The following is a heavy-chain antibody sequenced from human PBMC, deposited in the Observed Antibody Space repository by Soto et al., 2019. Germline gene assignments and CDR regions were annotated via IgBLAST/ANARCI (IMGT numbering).Heavy chain of an antibody. CDR1: GYTFTTNG. Sequence: QFQLGHPGPELKKPGPSWKVSCRAPGYTFTTNGISWVRRPPGQGLEWMGWISAYNGNTNYAQKLQGRVTMTTDTSTSTAYMELRSLRSDDTAVYYCARRNTSGWYYWGQGTLVTVSS. D-gene: IGHD6-19*01. CDR2: ISAYNGNT. CDR3: ARRNTSGWYY. J-gene: IGHJ4*02. V-gene: IGHV1-18*01.